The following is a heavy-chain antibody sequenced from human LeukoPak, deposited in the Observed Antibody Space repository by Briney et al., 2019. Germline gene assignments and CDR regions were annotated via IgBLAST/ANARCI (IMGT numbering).Heavy chain of an antibody. Sequence: GESLKISCKGSGYSFTSNWIGWVRQMPGKGLEWMGIIYPDDSDVRYSPSFQGQVTISADKPISTAYLQWSSLKASDTAMYYCAKQGTNWYSFDSGGQETLVTVSS. D-gene: IGHD1-1*01. J-gene: IGHJ4*02. CDR2: IYPDDSDV. CDR1: GYSFTSNW. V-gene: IGHV5-51*01. CDR3: AKQGTNWYSFDS.